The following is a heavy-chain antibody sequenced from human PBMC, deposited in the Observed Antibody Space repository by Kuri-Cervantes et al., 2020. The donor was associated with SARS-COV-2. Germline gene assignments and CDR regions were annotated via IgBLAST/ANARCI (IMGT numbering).Heavy chain of an antibody. CDR2: IKQDGSEK. CDR1: GFTFSSYW. V-gene: IGHV3-7*01. J-gene: IGHJ4*02. Sequence: GESLKISCAASGFTFSSYWMSWVRQAPGKGLECAANIKQDGSEKYYVDSVKGRFTISRDNAKNSLYLQMNSLRAEDTAVYYCARVRGGGRAAAGLDYWGQGTPVTVSS. CDR3: ARVRGGGRAAAGLDY. D-gene: IGHD6-13*01.